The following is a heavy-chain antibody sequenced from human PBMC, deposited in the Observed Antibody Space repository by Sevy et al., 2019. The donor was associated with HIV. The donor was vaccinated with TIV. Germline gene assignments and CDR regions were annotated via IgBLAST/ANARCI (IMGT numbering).Heavy chain of an antibody. CDR2: IYTSGST. CDR3: AATYYDFWSGYSTQGTVNNWFDP. J-gene: IGHJ5*02. V-gene: IGHV4-4*07. CDR1: GGSISSYY. D-gene: IGHD3-3*01. Sequence: SETLSLTCTVSGGSISSYYWSWIRQPAGKGLEWIGRIYTSGSTNYNPSLKSRVTMSVDTSKNQFSLKLSSLTAADTAVYYCAATYYDFWSGYSTQGTVNNWFDPWGQGTLVTVSS.